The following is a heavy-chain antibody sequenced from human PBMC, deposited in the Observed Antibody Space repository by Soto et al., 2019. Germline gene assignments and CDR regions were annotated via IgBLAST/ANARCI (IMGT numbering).Heavy chain of an antibody. V-gene: IGHV4-59*01. J-gene: IGHJ6*02. CDR2: ISYSGST. CDR1: GGSIRSYF. D-gene: IGHD6-6*01. Sequence: SETLSLTCTVSGGSIRSYFLSWIRQPPGKGLEWIGCISYSGSTNYNPSLKSRVTISGDTSKNQFSLRLNSVNAVDTAVYYCARGSSIAGLYYGMDVWGQGTTVTVSS. CDR3: ARGSSIAGLYYGMDV.